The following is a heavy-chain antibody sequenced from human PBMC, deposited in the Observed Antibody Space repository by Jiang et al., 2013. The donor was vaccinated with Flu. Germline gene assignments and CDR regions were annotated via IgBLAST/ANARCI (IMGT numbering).Heavy chain of an antibody. D-gene: IGHD6-6*01. CDR2: INTNTENP. Sequence: QSGSELKKPGASVKVSCKASGYTFSSYPMNWVRQAPGQGLEWMGWINTNTENPTHAQGFTGRFVFSLDTFVSTAFLQISSLKAEDTAVYYCARGAAGSSLVWGQGTTVTVSS. CDR3: ARGAAGSSLV. CDR1: GYTFSSYP. J-gene: IGHJ6*02. V-gene: IGHV7-4-1*02.